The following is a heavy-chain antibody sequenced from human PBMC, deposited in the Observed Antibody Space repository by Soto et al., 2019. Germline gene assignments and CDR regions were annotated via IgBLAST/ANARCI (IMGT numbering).Heavy chain of an antibody. CDR1: GFSFSDSA. Sequence: GGSLRLSCAASGFSFSDSAMHWVRQTSEKGLEWVGRIRSKPNNYATAYAASVKGRFTISRDDSKNTAYLQMNSLKTEDTAVYYCTTSDPFDYWGQGALVTVSS. CDR3: TTSDPFDY. D-gene: IGHD6-6*01. J-gene: IGHJ4*02. V-gene: IGHV3-73*01. CDR2: IRSKPNNYAT.